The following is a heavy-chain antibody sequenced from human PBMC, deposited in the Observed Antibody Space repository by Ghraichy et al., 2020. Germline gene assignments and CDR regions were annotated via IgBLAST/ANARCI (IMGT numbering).Heavy chain of an antibody. D-gene: IGHD1-26*01. V-gene: IGHV3-23*01. CDR2: ISGSGGST. Sequence: GGSLRLSCAASGFTFSSYAMSWVRQAPGKGLEWVSAISGSGGSTYYADSVKGRFTISRDNSKNTLYLQMHSLRAEDTAVYYCAKGDSGSYRPSDFDCWGQGTLVTVSS. CDR1: GFTFSSYA. CDR3: AKGDSGSYRPSDFDC. J-gene: IGHJ4*02.